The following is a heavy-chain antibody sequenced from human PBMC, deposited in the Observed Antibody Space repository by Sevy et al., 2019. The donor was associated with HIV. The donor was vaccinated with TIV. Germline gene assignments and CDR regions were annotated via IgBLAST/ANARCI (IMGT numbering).Heavy chain of an antibody. CDR1: GFTFSSYS. V-gene: IGHV3-48*02. D-gene: IGHD7-27*01. CDR2: ISSSSSTI. Sequence: GGSLRLSCAASGFTFSSYSMNWVRQAPGKGLEWVSYISSSSSTIYYDDSVKGRFTISRDNAKNSLYLQMNSLRDEDTAVYYCARDLDGGNWGHAFDIWGQGTMVTVSS. J-gene: IGHJ3*02. CDR3: ARDLDGGNWGHAFDI.